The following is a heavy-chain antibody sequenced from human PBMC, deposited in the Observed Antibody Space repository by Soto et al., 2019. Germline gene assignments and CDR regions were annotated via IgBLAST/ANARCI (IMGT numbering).Heavy chain of an antibody. V-gene: IGHV3-30*18. CDR1: GFTFSSYG. CDR2: ISYDGSNK. D-gene: IGHD3-10*01. CDR3: AKEGPGWFGELSYYYGMDV. J-gene: IGHJ6*02. Sequence: FLRLSCAASGFTFSSYGMHWVRQAPGKGLEWVAVISYDGSNKYYADSVKGRFTISRDNSKNTLYLQMNSLRAEDTAVYYCAKEGPGWFGELSYYYGMDVWRQGTTVTVSS.